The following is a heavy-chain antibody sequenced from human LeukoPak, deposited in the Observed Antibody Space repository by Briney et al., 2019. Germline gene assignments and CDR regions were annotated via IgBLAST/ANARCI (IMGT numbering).Heavy chain of an antibody. V-gene: IGHV3-48*01. Sequence: GGSLRLSCAASEFTFSSYSMNWVRQAPGKGLEWVSYITNSGDSKSYADSVKGRFTISRDNSKNTLYLQMNNLRAEDTAVYYCARNRDYYGSESYSLYNYYYYGMDVWGQGATVIVSS. J-gene: IGHJ6*02. CDR3: ARNRDYYGSESYSLYNYYYYGMDV. CDR1: EFTFSSYS. CDR2: ITNSGDSK. D-gene: IGHD3-10*01.